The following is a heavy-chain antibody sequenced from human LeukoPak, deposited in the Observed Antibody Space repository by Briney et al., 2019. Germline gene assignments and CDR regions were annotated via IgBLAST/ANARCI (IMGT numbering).Heavy chain of an antibody. Sequence: SETLSLTCAVHGESLNDYYWSWIRQSPGKGLEWIGEITHNGSTTFNPSLKSRVTISIDTSKNQFSLKLSSVTAADTAVYYCARGNWEVITPDYWGQGTLVTVSS. CDR1: GESLNDYY. CDR2: ITHNGST. D-gene: IGHD3-22*01. V-gene: IGHV4-34*01. CDR3: ARGNWEVITPDY. J-gene: IGHJ4*02.